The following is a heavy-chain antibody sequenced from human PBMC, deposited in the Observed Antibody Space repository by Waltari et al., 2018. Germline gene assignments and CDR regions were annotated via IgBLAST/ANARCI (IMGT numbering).Heavy chain of an antibody. J-gene: IGHJ5*02. CDR2: VDPEDGKT. CDR1: GYTFTDYY. CDR3: ATVLDYGGNSEWFDP. D-gene: IGHD2-21*02. Sequence: EVQLVQSGAEVKKPGATVKISCKVSGYTFTDYYMHWVQQAPGKGLEWMGLVDPEDGKTIYAEKFQGRGTITAETATDTAYTELSSLRSEDTAVYYCATVLDYGGNSEWFDPWGQGTLVTVSS. V-gene: IGHV1-69-2*01.